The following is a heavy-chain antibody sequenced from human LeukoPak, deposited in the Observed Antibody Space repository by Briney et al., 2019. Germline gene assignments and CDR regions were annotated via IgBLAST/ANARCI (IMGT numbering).Heavy chain of an antibody. J-gene: IGHJ4*02. Sequence: GGSLRLSCAASGFTFSTYARNWFRQAPGKGLDWVSTISVGAEYIFYADSVKGRFTISRDDSNNALYLQMHSLRAEDTALYYCASGPPFLKYFEYWGQGTLVTVSS. D-gene: IGHD3-3*01. CDR1: GFTFSTYA. CDR2: ISVGAEYI. CDR3: ASGPPFLKYFEY. V-gene: IGHV3-23*01.